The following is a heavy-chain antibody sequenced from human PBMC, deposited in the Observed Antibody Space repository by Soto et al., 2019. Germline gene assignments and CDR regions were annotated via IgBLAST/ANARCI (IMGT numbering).Heavy chain of an antibody. Sequence: QVQLVESGGGVVQPGRSLRLSCAASGFTFSSYGMHWVRQAPGKGLEWVAVIWYDGSNKYYADSVKGRFTISRDNSKNTLYLQMNSLRAEDTAVYYCATYGGSGSRWWGQGTLITVSS. V-gene: IGHV3-33*01. CDR1: GFTFSSYG. CDR2: IWYDGSNK. D-gene: IGHD3-10*01. J-gene: IGHJ4*02. CDR3: ATYGGSGSRW.